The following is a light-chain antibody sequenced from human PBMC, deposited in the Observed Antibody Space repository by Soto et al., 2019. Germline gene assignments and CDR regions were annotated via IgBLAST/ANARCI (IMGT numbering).Light chain of an antibody. V-gene: IGLV2-8*01. CDR3: FSYAGGSTFV. Sequence: QSGLTQPRSASGSPGQSVAISCTGTNRDVGTHNYVSWYQQYPGKAPKLLIYDVVKRPSGIPHRFSGSKSGNTASLTVSGPQADDEADYYCFSYAGGSTFVFGTGTKVTLL. J-gene: IGLJ1*01. CDR1: NRDVGTHNY. CDR2: DVV.